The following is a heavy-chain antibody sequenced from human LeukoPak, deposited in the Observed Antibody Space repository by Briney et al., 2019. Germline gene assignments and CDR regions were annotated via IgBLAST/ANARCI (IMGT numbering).Heavy chain of an antibody. CDR1: GGTFSSYA. Sequence: ASVKVSCKASGGTFSSYAISGVRQAPGQGLEGMGRIIPIFGTANSAQNFQGRVTITTVESTSTAYMELSSLRSEDTAVYYCAVGPYDSSGYYFWGQGTLVTVSS. J-gene: IGHJ4*02. CDR2: IIPIFGTA. V-gene: IGHV1-69*05. D-gene: IGHD3-22*01. CDR3: AVGPYDSSGYYF.